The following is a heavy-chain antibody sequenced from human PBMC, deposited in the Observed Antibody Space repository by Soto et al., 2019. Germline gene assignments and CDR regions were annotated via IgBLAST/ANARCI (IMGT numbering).Heavy chain of an antibody. D-gene: IGHD5-12*01. CDR2: ISSSSSTI. J-gene: IGHJ5*02. V-gene: IGHV3-48*01. Sequence: PGGSLRLSCAASGFTFSSYSMNWVRQAPGKGLEWVSYISSSSSTIYYADSVKGRFTISRDNAKNSLYLQMNSLRAEDTAVYYCARDRGYSGYDFRFEPWGQGTLVTVSS. CDR3: ARDRGYSGYDFRFEP. CDR1: GFTFSSYS.